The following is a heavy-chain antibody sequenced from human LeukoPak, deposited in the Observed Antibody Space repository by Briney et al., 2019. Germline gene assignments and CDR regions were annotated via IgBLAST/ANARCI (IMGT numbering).Heavy chain of an antibody. Sequence: GRSLRLSCAASGFTFDDYAMHWVRQAPGKGLEWVSGISWNSGSIGYADSVKGRFTISRDNAKNSLYLQMNSLRAEDTAVYYCARDDSSSWYSWGQGTLVTVSS. CDR1: GFTFDDYA. V-gene: IGHV3-9*01. D-gene: IGHD6-13*01. CDR2: ISWNSGSI. J-gene: IGHJ4*02. CDR3: ARDDSSSWYS.